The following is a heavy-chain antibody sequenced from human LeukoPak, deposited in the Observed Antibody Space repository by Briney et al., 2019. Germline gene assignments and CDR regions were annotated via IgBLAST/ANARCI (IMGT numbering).Heavy chain of an antibody. CDR3: AREWGRIAVAGGPGY. D-gene: IGHD6-19*01. Sequence: GGSLRLSCEASGFIFSNYGMPWVRQAPGKGLEWLALIWFEGQTKLYADSVKGRFTISRDNSGNTLFLHMTNLRVEDTAVYYCAREWGRIAVAGGPGYWGQGALVTVSS. J-gene: IGHJ4*02. CDR1: GFIFSNYG. CDR2: IWFEGQTK. V-gene: IGHV3-33*01.